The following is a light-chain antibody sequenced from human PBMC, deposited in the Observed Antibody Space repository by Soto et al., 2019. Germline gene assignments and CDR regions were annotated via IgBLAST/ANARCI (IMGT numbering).Light chain of an antibody. CDR1: QTIRSNY. J-gene: IGKJ1*01. CDR3: QQYGSSPLT. CDR2: GAS. Sequence: EIVLTQSPGTLSLSPGERATLSCRASQTIRSNYLAWYQQRPVQAPRLLIYGASSRATDIPDRFRGSASWTDFTLTIVRLEPEDFAVYYCQQYGSSPLTFGHGTKVEVK. V-gene: IGKV3-20*01.